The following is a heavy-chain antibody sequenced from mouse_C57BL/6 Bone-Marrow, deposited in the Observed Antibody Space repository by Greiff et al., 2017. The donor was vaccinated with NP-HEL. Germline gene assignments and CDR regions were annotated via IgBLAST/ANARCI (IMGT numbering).Heavy chain of an antibody. D-gene: IGHD1-1*01. J-gene: IGHJ1*03. V-gene: IGHV1-15*01. Sequence: QVQLQQSGAELVRPGASVTLSCKASGYTFTDYEMHWVKQTPVHGLEWIGAIDPETGGTAYNQKFKGKAILTADKSSSAADMQLSSLTSEDSAVYYCASRGGSSYNWYFEVWGTGTTVTVSS. CDR2: IDPETGGT. CDR1: GYTFTDYE. CDR3: ASRGGSSYNWYFEV.